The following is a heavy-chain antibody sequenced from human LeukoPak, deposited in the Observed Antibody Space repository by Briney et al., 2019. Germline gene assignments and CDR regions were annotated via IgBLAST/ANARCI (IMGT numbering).Heavy chain of an antibody. CDR3: VRDRGSYRPIDY. J-gene: IGHJ4*02. Sequence: GSLRLSCAASTFTSSSYNMNWVRQAPGKGLEWVSSISSSGTYIYYRDSVKGRFTISRDNAENSLYLEMNSLRVEDTAIYYCVRDRGSYRPIDYWGQGTLVTVSS. V-gene: IGHV3-21*01. D-gene: IGHD1-26*01. CDR2: ISSSGTYI. CDR1: TFTSSSYN.